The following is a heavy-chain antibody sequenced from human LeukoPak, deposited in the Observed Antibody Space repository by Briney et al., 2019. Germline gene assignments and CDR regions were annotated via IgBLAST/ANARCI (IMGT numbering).Heavy chain of an antibody. Sequence: PGGSLRLSCAASGFTFSTYSMNWVRQAPGKGLEWVSSISGSSSYIYYYADSVKGRFTISRDNAKNSLYLQMNSLRAEDTAVYYCARFRRLDYGDPNYFDFWGQGTLVTVSS. CDR1: GFTFSTYS. CDR2: ISGSSSYI. J-gene: IGHJ4*02. V-gene: IGHV3-21*01. D-gene: IGHD4-17*01. CDR3: ARFRRLDYGDPNYFDF.